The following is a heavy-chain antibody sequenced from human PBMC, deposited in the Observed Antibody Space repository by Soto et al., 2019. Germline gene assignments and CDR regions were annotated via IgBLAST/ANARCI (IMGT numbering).Heavy chain of an antibody. V-gene: IGHV4-31*03. CDR3: ARDRSDYYYYYGMDV. CDR1: GGSISSGGYY. Sequence: SETLSLTCTVSGGSISSGGYYWSWIRQHPGKGLEWIGYIYYSGSTYYNPSLKSRVTISVDTSKNQFSLKLGSVTAADTAVYYCARDRSDYYYYYGMDVWGQGTTVTVS. CDR2: IYYSGST. J-gene: IGHJ6*02.